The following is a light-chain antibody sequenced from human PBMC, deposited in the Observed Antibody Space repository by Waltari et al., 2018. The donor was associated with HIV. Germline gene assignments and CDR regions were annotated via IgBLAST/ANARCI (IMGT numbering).Light chain of an antibody. V-gene: IGKV2-28*01. CDR2: LGS. J-gene: IGKJ1*01. CDR3: MQSLQTPRT. Sequence: IVLTQSPVSLPVTPGEPASISCRSSQSLLRNNGYNYLDWYIQKPGQSPQVLIYLGSHRATGVPDRFSGSGSGTDFTLKINRVEAEDVGVYFCMQSLQTPRTFGQGTKVEMK. CDR1: QSLLRNNGYNY.